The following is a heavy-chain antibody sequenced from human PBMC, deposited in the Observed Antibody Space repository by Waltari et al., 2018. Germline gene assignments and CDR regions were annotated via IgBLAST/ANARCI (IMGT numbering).Heavy chain of an antibody. CDR1: GYSFNDYW. V-gene: IGHV5-10-1*03. D-gene: IGHD1-1*01. CDR2: IDPSDSYG. J-gene: IGHJ4*02. Sequence: EVQLVQSGAEVKKSGESLTISCQASGYSFNDYWITWVRQKPGTGLEWMGRIDPSDSYGSYSPSFQGHVTFSADKSINTAYLQWSSVKASDTATYYCARRLSAVNENFDYWGQGTLVTVSP. CDR3: ARRLSAVNENFDY.